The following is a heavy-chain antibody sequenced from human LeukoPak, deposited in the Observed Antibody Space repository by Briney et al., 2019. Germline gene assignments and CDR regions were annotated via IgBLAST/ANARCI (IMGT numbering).Heavy chain of an antibody. D-gene: IGHD3-22*01. Sequence: SDTLSLTCTVSGGSISSYYWSWIRQPPGKGLEWIGYIYYSGSTNYNPSLKSRVTISVDTSKNQFSLKLSSVTAADTAVYYCARGDSSGYSNPHEYFQHWGQGTLVTVSS. V-gene: IGHV4-59*01. CDR2: IYYSGST. J-gene: IGHJ1*01. CDR1: GGSISSYY. CDR3: ARGDSSGYSNPHEYFQH.